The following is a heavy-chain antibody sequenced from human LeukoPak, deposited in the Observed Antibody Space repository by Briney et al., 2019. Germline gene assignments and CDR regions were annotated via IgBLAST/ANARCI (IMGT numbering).Heavy chain of an antibody. D-gene: IGHD6-6*01. CDR3: ARDFRSSSDNWFDP. V-gene: IGHV4-39*07. J-gene: IGHJ5*02. CDR2: IYYSGSP. Sequence: SHSLSLTCTVAGGSISSSSYYSGWIRQPPGKGLEWIGSIYYSGSPYYNPSLKSRVTISVDTSKSQFSLKLSSVPGADTAVYYCARDFRSSSDNWFDPGGKEPRVTVP. CDR1: GGSISSSSYY.